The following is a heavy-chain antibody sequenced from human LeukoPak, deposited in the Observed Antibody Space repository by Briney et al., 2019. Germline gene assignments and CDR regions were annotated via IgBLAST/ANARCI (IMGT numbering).Heavy chain of an antibody. CDR3: ASTPRPGDPVDYGMDV. V-gene: IGHV1-69*04. CDR2: IIPIFGIA. CDR1: GGTFSSYA. Sequence: GASVKVSCKASGGTFSSYAISWVRQAPGQGLEWMGRIIPIFGIANYAQKFQGRVTITADKSTSTAYMKLSSLRSEDTAVYYCASTPRPGDPVDYGMDVWGQGTTVTVSS. J-gene: IGHJ6*02.